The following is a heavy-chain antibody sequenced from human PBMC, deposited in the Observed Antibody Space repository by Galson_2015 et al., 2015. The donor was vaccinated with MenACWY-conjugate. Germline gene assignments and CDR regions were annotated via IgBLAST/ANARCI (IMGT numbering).Heavy chain of an antibody. CDR1: GFTFSSYG. D-gene: IGHD3-16*01. J-gene: IGHJ4*02. CDR3: AKAQRGWGSADN. V-gene: IGHV3-30*18. CDR2: ILYDGSNK. Sequence: SLRLSCAASGFTFSSYGMHWVRQAPGKGLEWVAVILYDGSNKYYADSLKGRFTISRDNSENTLYLQMNSLRAEDTAVYYCAKAQRGWGSADNWGQGTLVTVSS.